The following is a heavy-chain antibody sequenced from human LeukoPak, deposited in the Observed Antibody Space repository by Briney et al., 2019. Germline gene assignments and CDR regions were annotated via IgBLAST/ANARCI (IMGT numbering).Heavy chain of an antibody. J-gene: IGHJ3*02. CDR2: ISGSGGST. V-gene: IGHV3-23*01. CDR3: AKTVAAEVDAFDI. Sequence: GGSLRLSCAASGFTFSRYAMSWVRQAPGKGLEWVSAISGSGGSTYYADSVKGRFTISRDNSKNTLYLQMNSLRAEDTAVYYCAKTVAAEVDAFDIWGQGTMVTVSS. CDR1: GFTFSRYA. D-gene: IGHD6-13*01.